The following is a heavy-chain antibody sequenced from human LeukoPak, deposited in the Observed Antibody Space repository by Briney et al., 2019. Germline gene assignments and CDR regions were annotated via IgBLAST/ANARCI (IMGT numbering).Heavy chain of an antibody. Sequence: GASVKVSCKASGYTFTSYGISWVRQAPGQGLEWMGWISAYNGNTNYAQKLQGRVTMTTDTSTSTAYMELRSLRSDDTAVYYCARTRGYSSSWYLRRPVYFDYWGQGTLVTVSS. CDR2: ISAYNGNT. CDR1: GYTFTSYG. CDR3: ARTRGYSSSWYLRRPVYFDY. J-gene: IGHJ4*02. D-gene: IGHD6-13*01. V-gene: IGHV1-18*01.